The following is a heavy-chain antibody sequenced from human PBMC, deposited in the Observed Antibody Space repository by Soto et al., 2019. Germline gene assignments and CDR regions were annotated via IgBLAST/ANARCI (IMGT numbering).Heavy chain of an antibody. V-gene: IGHV3-64*01. Sequence: GGSLRLSCAASGFTFSSYAMHWVRQAPGKGLEYVSAISSNGGSTYYANSVKGRFTISRDNSKNTLYLQMGSLRAEDMAVYYCARDLVSMVRGVISYWGQGTLVTVSS. D-gene: IGHD3-10*01. CDR3: ARDLVSMVRGVISY. J-gene: IGHJ4*02. CDR2: ISSNGGST. CDR1: GFTFSSYA.